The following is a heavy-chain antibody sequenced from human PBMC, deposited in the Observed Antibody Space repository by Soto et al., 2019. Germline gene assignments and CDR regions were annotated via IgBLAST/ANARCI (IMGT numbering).Heavy chain of an antibody. V-gene: IGHV4-61*01. CDR1: GGSVSSVNYY. CDR3: VRGTEPYSSGWYYFDC. D-gene: IGHD6-19*01. J-gene: IGHJ4*02. CDR2: IYYSGST. Sequence: PSETLSLTCTVSGGSVSSVNYYWSWIRQPPGKGLEWIGHIYYSGSTNYNPSFKSRLTISIDTSKNQFSLKLASVTAADTAVYYCVRGTEPYSSGWYYFDCLGQGTLVTVSS.